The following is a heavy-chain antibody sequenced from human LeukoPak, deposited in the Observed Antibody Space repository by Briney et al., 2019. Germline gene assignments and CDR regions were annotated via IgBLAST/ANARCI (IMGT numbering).Heavy chain of an antibody. D-gene: IGHD3-3*01. CDR1: GFTFSSYS. J-gene: IGHJ3*02. Sequence: GGSLRLSCAASGFTFSSYSMNWVRQAPGKGLEWVSSISSSSSYIYYADSVKGRFTISRDNAKNSLYLQMNSLRAEDTAVYYCARVVSRLEWLFDAFDIWGQGTMVTVSS. CDR3: ARVVSRLEWLFDAFDI. CDR2: ISSSSSYI. V-gene: IGHV3-21*01.